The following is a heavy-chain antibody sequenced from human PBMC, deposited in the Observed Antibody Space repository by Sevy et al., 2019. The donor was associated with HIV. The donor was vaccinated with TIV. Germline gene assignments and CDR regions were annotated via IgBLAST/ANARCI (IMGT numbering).Heavy chain of an antibody. CDR3: AREGADIVVVTAPIDY. V-gene: IGHV3-30-3*01. D-gene: IGHD2-21*02. Sequence: GGSLRLSCVASGFTFSSYAMHWVRQAPGKGLEWVAVISYDGSNKYYADSVKGRFTISRDNSKNTLYLQMNSLRAEDTAVYYCAREGADIVVVTAPIDYWGQGTLVTVSS. CDR1: GFTFSSYA. CDR2: ISYDGSNK. J-gene: IGHJ4*02.